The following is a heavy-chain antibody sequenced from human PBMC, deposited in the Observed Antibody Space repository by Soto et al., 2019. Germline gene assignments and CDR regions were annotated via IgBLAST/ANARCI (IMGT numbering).Heavy chain of an antibody. Sequence: GESLKISYKGSGYSVTSFRFGSVRQMHGEGLEWMGIIHPSDSDTRYSRSFEGQVTMSVDKSIRTVYLQWSSLKASDTAMYYCEKPVGGTSLDYFDYWRQGTLDTVSS. CDR1: GYSVTSFR. CDR3: EKPVGGTSLDYFDY. V-gene: IGHV5-51*01. CDR2: IHPSDSDT. D-gene: IGHD1-7*01. J-gene: IGHJ4*01.